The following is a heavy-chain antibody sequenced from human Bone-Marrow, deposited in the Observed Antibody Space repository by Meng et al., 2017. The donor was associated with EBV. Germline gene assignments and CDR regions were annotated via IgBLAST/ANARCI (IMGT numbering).Heavy chain of an antibody. D-gene: IGHD2-8*02. CDR1: GGSISSSSDY. CDR3: ARHTEGNWFDP. J-gene: IGHJ5*02. Sequence: QLQLQESGPGLVKPPETLSLTRTVSGGSISSSSDYWGWIRQPPGKGLEWIGSIYYSGSTYYNPSLKSRVTISVDTSKNQFSLKLSSVTAADTAVYYCARHTEGNWFDPWGQGTLVTVSS. CDR2: IYYSGST. V-gene: IGHV4-39*01.